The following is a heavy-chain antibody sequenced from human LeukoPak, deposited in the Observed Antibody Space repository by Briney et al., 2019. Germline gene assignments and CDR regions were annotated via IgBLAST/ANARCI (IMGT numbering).Heavy chain of an antibody. Sequence: SETLSLTCTVSGGSISSYYWSWIRQPPGKGLEWIGYIFYNGSTHYNPSLKSRVTISLDTSKNQFSLKLASVTAPNTAVYYCAREGGSYGGDFDYWGQGTLVTVSS. CDR1: GGSISSYY. CDR3: AREGGSYGGDFDY. D-gene: IGHD1-26*01. J-gene: IGHJ4*02. V-gene: IGHV4-59*01. CDR2: IFYNGST.